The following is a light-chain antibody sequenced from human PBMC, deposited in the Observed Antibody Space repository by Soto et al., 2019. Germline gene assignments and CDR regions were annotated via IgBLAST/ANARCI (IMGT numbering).Light chain of an antibody. CDR3: QQYGSSLPWT. V-gene: IGKV3-20*01. J-gene: IGKJ1*01. CDR1: QSVSSSY. CDR2: GAS. Sequence: EIVLTQSPGTLSLSPGERATLSCRASQSVSSSYLAWYQQKPGQAPRLLIYGASSRATSIPDRFSGSGSGTDFTLTISRLEPEDFAVYYCQQYGSSLPWTFGQGTKVDIK.